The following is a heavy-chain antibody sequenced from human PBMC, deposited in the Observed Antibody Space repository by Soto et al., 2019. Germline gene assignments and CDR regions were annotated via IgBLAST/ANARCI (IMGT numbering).Heavy chain of an antibody. CDR1: GGSISSYY. Sequence: SETLSLTCTVSGGSISSYYWSWIRQPAGKGLEWIGRIYTSGSTNYNPSLKSRVTMSVDTSKNQFSLKLSSVTAADTAVYYCARAHYRAYNSFSYYYSGRAVGAKGPTVPVP. D-gene: IGHD5-12*01. V-gene: IGHV4-4*07. CDR2: IYTSGST. CDR3: ARAHYRAYNSFSYYYSGRAV. J-gene: IGHJ6*04.